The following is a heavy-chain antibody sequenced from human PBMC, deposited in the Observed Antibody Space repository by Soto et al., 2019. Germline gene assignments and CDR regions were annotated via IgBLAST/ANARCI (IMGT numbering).Heavy chain of an antibody. Sequence: SETLSLTCTVSGGSITSEGYYWSWFRQLPGKGLEWIGDIYYSGTTYHNPSLRSRLTISGDASKNQISLKLSSVTAADTALYCCARGRGYSYGPYYFDYWGQGTQVPVSS. CDR1: GGSITSEGYY. CDR3: ARGRGYSYGPYYFDY. D-gene: IGHD5-18*01. J-gene: IGHJ4*02. V-gene: IGHV4-31*03. CDR2: IYYSGTT.